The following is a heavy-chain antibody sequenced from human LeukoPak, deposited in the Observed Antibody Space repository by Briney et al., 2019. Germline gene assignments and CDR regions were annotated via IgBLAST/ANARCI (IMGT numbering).Heavy chain of an antibody. Sequence: GGSLRLSCAASGFTFSSYWMHWVRQAPGKGLVWVSRINTDGSSTTYADSVKGRFTISRDNAKNTLYLQMNSLRAEDTARYYCLWCGAFFTLWGQGTLVTVSS. CDR2: INTDGSST. CDR1: GFTFSSYW. J-gene: IGHJ4*02. CDR3: LWCGAFFTL. V-gene: IGHV3-74*01. D-gene: IGHD3-10*01.